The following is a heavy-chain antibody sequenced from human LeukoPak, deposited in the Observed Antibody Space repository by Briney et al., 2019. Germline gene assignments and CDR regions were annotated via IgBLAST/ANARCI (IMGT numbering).Heavy chain of an antibody. V-gene: IGHV3-48*03. CDR2: ISSSGSTI. Sequence: GGSLRLSCAASGFTFSSYEMNWVRQAPGKGLEWVSYISSSGSTIYYADSVKGRFTISRDNAKNSLYLQMNGLRAEDTAVYYCAGDGLTTPDSYYYGMDVWGQGTTVTVSS. J-gene: IGHJ6*02. CDR1: GFTFSSYE. D-gene: IGHD2-15*01. CDR3: AGDGLTTPDSYYYGMDV.